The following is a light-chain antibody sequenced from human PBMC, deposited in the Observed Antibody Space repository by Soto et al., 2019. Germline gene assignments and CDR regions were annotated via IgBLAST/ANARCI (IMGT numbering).Light chain of an antibody. Sequence: QSVLTQPASVSGSPGQSITISCTGTSSDVGSYNLVSWYQQHPGKAPKLVIFEVSKRPSGVSNRFSGSKSGNTASLTISGLQAEDEADYYYCSYAGRSTNVFGTGTKVTVL. V-gene: IGLV2-23*02. CDR2: EVS. CDR3: CSYAGRSTNV. CDR1: SSDVGSYNL. J-gene: IGLJ1*01.